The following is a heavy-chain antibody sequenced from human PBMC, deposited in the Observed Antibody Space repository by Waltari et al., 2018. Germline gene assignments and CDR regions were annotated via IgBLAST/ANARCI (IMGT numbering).Heavy chain of an antibody. J-gene: IGHJ4*02. CDR2: ISYDGSNT. V-gene: IGHV3-30*18. D-gene: IGHD6-6*01. CDR1: GFIFSTYG. CDR3: AKGGSARGNYFDY. Sequence: QVQLVESRGGVVQPGRSLRLSCAASGFIFSTYGMPWVRPAPGKGLEWVAVISYDGSNTFYADSVKGRFTISRDNSQNTLYLQMKSLRDEDSAMYYCAKGGSARGNYFDYWGQGTLVTVSS.